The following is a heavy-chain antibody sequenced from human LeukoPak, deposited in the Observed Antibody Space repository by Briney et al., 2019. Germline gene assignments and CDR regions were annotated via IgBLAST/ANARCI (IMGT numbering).Heavy chain of an antibody. J-gene: IGHJ3*02. CDR2: IYYSGSS. CDR1: GGSISSYY. V-gene: IGHV4-59*08. CDR3: ARQIGSMARTFDI. Sequence: SETLSLTCTVSGGSISSYYWSWIRQTPGKGLEWIGYIYYSGSSKYNTSLKSGVAISVEKYKNQFSLKLSSVTAADTAVYYCARQIGSMARTFDIWGQGTMVTVSS. D-gene: IGHD3-10*01.